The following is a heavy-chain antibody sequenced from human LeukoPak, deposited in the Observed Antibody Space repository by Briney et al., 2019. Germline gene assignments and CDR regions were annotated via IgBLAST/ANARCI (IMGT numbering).Heavy chain of an antibody. Sequence: SQTLSLTCTVSGASISSGGYYWSWIRQPAGKGLEWIGRIYTSGSTNYSPSLKTRVTISVDRSKNQFSLKLSSVTAADTAVYYCARAKFGYYYDSGSYYYHYMDVWGKGTTVTISS. CDR3: ARAKFGYYYDSGSYYYHYMDV. CDR2: IYTSGST. D-gene: IGHD3-10*01. V-gene: IGHV4-61*02. CDR1: GASISSGGYY. J-gene: IGHJ6*03.